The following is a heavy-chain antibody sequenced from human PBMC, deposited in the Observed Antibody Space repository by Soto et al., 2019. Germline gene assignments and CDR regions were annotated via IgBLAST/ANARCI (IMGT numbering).Heavy chain of an antibody. D-gene: IGHD3-10*01. CDR1: GFTFSDYA. V-gene: IGHV3-23*01. J-gene: IGHJ4*02. CDR2: INYNGVGT. Sequence: PGGSLRLSCTGAGFTFSDYAMSWVRQAPGKGLELVSSINYNGVGTYYADSVKGRFTISRDNSKHTLFLLMNSLRADDAAVYYCEASESYNKAEYWGQGTLVTVSS. CDR3: EASESYNKAEY.